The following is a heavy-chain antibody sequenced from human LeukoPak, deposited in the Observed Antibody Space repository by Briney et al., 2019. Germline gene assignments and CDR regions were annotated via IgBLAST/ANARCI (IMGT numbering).Heavy chain of an antibody. Sequence: KPSETLSLTCAVYGGSFSGYYWSWIRQPPGKGLEWIGEINHSGSTNYNPSLKSRVTISVDTSKNQFSLKLSSVTAADTAVYYCARRIAVAGIRYAFDIWGQGTMVTVSS. CDR3: ARRIAVAGIRYAFDI. CDR1: GGSFSGYY. V-gene: IGHV4-34*01. J-gene: IGHJ3*02. D-gene: IGHD6-19*01. CDR2: INHSGST.